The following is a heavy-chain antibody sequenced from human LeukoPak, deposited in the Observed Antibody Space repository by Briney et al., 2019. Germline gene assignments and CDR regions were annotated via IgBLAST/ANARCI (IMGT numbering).Heavy chain of an antibody. V-gene: IGHV1-69*13. CDR3: ASRIRFLEEPRFDY. D-gene: IGHD3-3*01. CDR2: IIPIFGTA. Sequence: GASVKVSCKASGGTFSSYAISWVRQAPGQGLEWMGGIIPIFGTANYAQKFRGRVTITADESTSTAYMELSSLRSEDTAVYYCASRIRFLEEPRFDYWGQGTLVTVSS. CDR1: GGTFSSYA. J-gene: IGHJ4*02.